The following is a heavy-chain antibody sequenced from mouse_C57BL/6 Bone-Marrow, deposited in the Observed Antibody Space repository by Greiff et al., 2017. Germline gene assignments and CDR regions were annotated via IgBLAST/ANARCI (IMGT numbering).Heavy chain of an antibody. CDR1: GYTFTSYW. Sequence: QVHVKQPGAELVMPGASVKLSCKASGYTFTSYWMHWVKQRPGQGLEWIGEIDPSDSYTNYNQKFKGKSTLTVAKSSSTAYMQLSSLTSEDSAVYYCARERGYYGSSSGYFDVWGTGTTVTVSS. CDR3: ARERGYYGSSSGYFDV. J-gene: IGHJ1*03. CDR2: IDPSDSYT. V-gene: IGHV1-69*01. D-gene: IGHD1-1*01.